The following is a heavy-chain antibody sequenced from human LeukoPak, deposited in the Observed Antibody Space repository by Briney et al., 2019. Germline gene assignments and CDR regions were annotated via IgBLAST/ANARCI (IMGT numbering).Heavy chain of an antibody. D-gene: IGHD6-19*01. V-gene: IGHV3-48*03. Sequence: GGSLRLSCAASGFIFSSYDMNWVRQAPGKGLEWVSYISGDGTTKYYVDSVEGRFTIARDNAKNSLFLQMNSLRAEDTAVYYCARDYRSGWYPPRFFDYWGQGTLATVSS. J-gene: IGHJ4*02. CDR2: ISGDGTTK. CDR1: GFIFSSYD. CDR3: ARDYRSGWYPPRFFDY.